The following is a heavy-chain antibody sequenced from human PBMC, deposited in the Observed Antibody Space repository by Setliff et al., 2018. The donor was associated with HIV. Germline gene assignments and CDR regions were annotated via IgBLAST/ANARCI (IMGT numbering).Heavy chain of an antibody. D-gene: IGHD2-15*01. V-gene: IGHV3-48*03. Sequence: GGSLRLSCAASGFTFSSYEMNWVRQAPGKGLEWISYISSSGTTIYYADSVKGRFTISRDNAKNSLYLEMNSLRAEETAVYYCARDLRSSHGSPNYFDYWGQGTLVTVSS. J-gene: IGHJ4*02. CDR3: ARDLRSSHGSPNYFDY. CDR2: ISSSGTTI. CDR1: GFTFSSYE.